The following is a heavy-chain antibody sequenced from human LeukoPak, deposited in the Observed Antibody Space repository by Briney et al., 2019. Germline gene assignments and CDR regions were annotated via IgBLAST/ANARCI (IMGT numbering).Heavy chain of an antibody. Sequence: PSETLSLTCSVSGGSISSYYWSWIRQSPGTGVEWIGYIFYSGSTNNNPSLESRVTISVDTSKNQFSLKLSSVTAADTAVYYCARHHSSGYYYFDYWGQGTLVTVSS. CDR2: IFYSGST. J-gene: IGHJ4*02. CDR1: GGSISSYY. V-gene: IGHV4-59*08. D-gene: IGHD3-22*01. CDR3: ARHHSSGYYYFDY.